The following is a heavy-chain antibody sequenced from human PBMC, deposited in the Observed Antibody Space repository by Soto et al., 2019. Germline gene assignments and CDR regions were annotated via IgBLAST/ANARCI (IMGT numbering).Heavy chain of an antibody. Sequence: ASVKVSCKASGYTFTSYAMHWVRQAPGQRLEWMGRINAGIGKAKYSQKFQGRVTITADKSTSTAYMELSSLRSEDTAVYYCARAGCSGGSCYSDYYYYMDVWGKGTTVTVSS. CDR2: INAGIGKA. V-gene: IGHV1-3*01. CDR3: ARAGCSGGSCYSDYYYYMDV. J-gene: IGHJ6*03. D-gene: IGHD2-15*01. CDR1: GYTFTSYA.